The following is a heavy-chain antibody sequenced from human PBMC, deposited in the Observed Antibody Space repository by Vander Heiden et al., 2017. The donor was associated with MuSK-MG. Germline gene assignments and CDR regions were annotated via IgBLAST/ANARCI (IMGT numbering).Heavy chain of an antibody. D-gene: IGHD4-17*01. J-gene: IGHJ3*02. CDR3: ARDSRWDYGDYADAFDI. Sequence: EVQLVESGGGLVQPGGSLRLSCAASGFTFSSYSVTWVRQAPGKGLEWVSYIGSNPSVIYYADSVKGRFTISRDNAKNSLYLQMNSLRDDDTAVYFCARDSRWDYGDYADAFDIWGQGTMVTVSS. CDR2: IGSNPSVI. CDR1: GFTFSSYS. V-gene: IGHV3-48*02.